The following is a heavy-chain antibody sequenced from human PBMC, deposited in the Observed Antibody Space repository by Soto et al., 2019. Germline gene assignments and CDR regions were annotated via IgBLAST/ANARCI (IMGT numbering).Heavy chain of an antibody. CDR1: GITFNNAC. J-gene: IGHJ6*02. CDR2: IKSITDGGTT. D-gene: IGHD2-2*01. Sequence: GGSLRLSRAASGITFNNACMTWVRKPPGKGLEWDGRIKSITDGGTTDYAAPVKGRFTISRDDSKDTLYLQMNNLRTEDTAVYHCTTDSADIVVVPATFGMDVWGQGTTVTVSS. V-gene: IGHV3-15*01. CDR3: TTDSADIVVVPATFGMDV.